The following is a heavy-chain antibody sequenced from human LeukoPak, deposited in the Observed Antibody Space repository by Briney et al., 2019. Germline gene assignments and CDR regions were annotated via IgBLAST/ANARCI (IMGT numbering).Heavy chain of an antibody. J-gene: IGHJ5*02. CDR2: IYYSGST. Sequence: PSETLSLTCTVSGGSINIYCGSCIRQPPGMRLEWIGSIYYSGSTNYNPSLKSRVTISRDTSKNQFSLNLSSVTAADTAVYYCARTFYDGSGYPRYFEPWGQGTLVTVSS. CDR1: GGSINIYC. CDR3: ARTFYDGSGYPRYFEP. V-gene: IGHV4-59*01. D-gene: IGHD3-22*01.